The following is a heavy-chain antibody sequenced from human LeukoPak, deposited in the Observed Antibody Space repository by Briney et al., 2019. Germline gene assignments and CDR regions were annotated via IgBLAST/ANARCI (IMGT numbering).Heavy chain of an antibody. CDR1: GGSINNGGYY. V-gene: IGHV4-31*03. CDR2: IYYSGSS. D-gene: IGHD1-7*01. J-gene: IGHJ3*02. Sequence: SGTLSLTCTVSGGSINNGGYYWSWIRQHPGKGLEWIGYIYYSGSSYYNPSLRSRVTISVDTSKNHFSLKLSSVTAADTAVYYCARGKLPDDAFDIWGQGTMVTVSS. CDR3: ARGKLPDDAFDI.